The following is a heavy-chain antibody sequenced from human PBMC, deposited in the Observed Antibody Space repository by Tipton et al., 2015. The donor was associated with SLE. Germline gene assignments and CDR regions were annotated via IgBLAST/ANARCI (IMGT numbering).Heavy chain of an antibody. Sequence: TLSLTCTVSGGSISSSNFYWGWIRQTPGKGPEWIGSFYFGGTTYYNPSLKSRVTISVDTANNHFALQLSSVTAADTAVYYCATLLVGPNAFDVWGQGTMVTVSS. D-gene: IGHD2-15*01. CDR1: GGSISSSNFY. CDR2: FYFGGTT. CDR3: ATLLVGPNAFDV. V-gene: IGHV4-39*06. J-gene: IGHJ3*01.